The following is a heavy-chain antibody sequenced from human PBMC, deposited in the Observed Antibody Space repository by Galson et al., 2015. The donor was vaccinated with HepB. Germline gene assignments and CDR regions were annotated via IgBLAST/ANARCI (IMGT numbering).Heavy chain of an antibody. J-gene: IGHJ3*01. D-gene: IGHD1-7*01. Sequence: ETLSLTCSVSGGSISDYVWSWIRQPPGKGLEWIGYFYYNGNTDYNPSLKSRVTLSVDTYNNRFSLRLSSVTAADTAVYYCARAYKWNYFSSYAFALWGQGTMVTVSS. CDR3: ARAYKWNYFSSYAFAL. CDR1: GGSISDYV. CDR2: FYYNGNT. V-gene: IGHV4-59*01.